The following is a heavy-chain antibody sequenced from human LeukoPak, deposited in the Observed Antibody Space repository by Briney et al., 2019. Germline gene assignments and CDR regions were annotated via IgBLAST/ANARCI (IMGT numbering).Heavy chain of an antibody. D-gene: IGHD3-16*01. CDR2: VNHGGDT. CDR1: NGSFSGYY. J-gene: IGHJ5*02. V-gene: IGHV4-34*01. Sequence: SETLSLTCAVYNGSFSGYYWSWIRQSPEKGLEWIGEVNHGGDTNYNPSLRSRVTISLDSSKNHFSLKLRSVTAADTAIYNCARAAWNGGGGFDPWGQGTLVTVSS. CDR3: ARAAWNGGGGFDP.